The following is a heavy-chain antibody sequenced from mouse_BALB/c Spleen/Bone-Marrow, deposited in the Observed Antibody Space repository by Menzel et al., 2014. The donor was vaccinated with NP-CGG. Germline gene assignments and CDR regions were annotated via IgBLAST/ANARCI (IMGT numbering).Heavy chain of an antibody. Sequence: EVKLQESGGGLVQPGGSRKLSCAASGFTFSSFGMHWVRHAPEKGLEWVAYISSGSSTIYYADTVMGRFTISRDNPKNTLFLQMTSLRSEDTAMYYCARSGSSSGYFDYWGQGTTLTVSS. V-gene: IGHV5-17*02. CDR3: ARSGSSSGYFDY. J-gene: IGHJ2*01. D-gene: IGHD1-1*01. CDR2: ISSGSSTI. CDR1: GFTFSSFG.